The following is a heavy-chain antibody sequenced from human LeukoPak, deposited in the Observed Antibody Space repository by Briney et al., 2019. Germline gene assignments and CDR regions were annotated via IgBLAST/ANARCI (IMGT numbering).Heavy chain of an antibody. CDR3: ARHCSGGSCYSGEYYMDV. Sequence: SVKVSCKASGGTFSSYTISWVRQAPGQGLEWMGRIIPILGIANYAQKFQGRVTITADESTSTAYMELSSLRSEDTAVYYCARHCSGGSCYSGEYYMDVWGKGTTVTVSS. CDR2: IIPILGIA. CDR1: GGTFSSYT. D-gene: IGHD2-15*01. J-gene: IGHJ6*03. V-gene: IGHV1-69*02.